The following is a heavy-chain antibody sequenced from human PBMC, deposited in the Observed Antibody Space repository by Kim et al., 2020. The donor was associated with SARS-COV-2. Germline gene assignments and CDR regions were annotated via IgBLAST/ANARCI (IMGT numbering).Heavy chain of an antibody. J-gene: IGHJ4*02. CDR2: ISGGGVT. V-gene: IGHV3-43*02. CDR3: ARGPSIYTNYNFDS. D-gene: IGHD4-4*01. CDR1: GFSIDEFA. Sequence: GGSLRLSCAASGFSIDEFAMHWVRQAPGKGLEWVSLISGGGVTFYAESLKGRFTISRDNSKNSLYLQMNSLRAEDTAVYYCARGPSIYTNYNFDSWGQGTQVTVSS.